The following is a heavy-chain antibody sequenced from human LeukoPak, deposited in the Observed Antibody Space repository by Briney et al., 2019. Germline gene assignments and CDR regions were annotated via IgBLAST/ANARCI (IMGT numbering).Heavy chain of an antibody. Sequence: PGGSLRLSCAASGFTFSSYAMHWVRQAPGRGLEWVAVISFDGSNKSYADSVKGRFTISRDNSKNTLYLLMNSLRTEDTAVYYCARDLSIAAAANYFDSWGQGTLVTVSS. CDR2: ISFDGSNK. J-gene: IGHJ4*02. V-gene: IGHV3-30*14. CDR3: ARDLSIAAAANYFDS. D-gene: IGHD6-13*01. CDR1: GFTFSSYA.